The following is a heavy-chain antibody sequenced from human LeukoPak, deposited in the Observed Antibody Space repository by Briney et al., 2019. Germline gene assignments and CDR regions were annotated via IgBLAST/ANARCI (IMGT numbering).Heavy chain of an antibody. CDR3: ARAENWFDP. Sequence: SETLSLTCTVSGGSISSYYWSWIRQPPGXGLEWIGYIYYSGSTNYNPSLKSRVTISVDTSKNQFSLKLSSVTAADTAVYYCARAENWFDPWGQGTLVTVSS. J-gene: IGHJ5*02. CDR2: IYYSGST. V-gene: IGHV4-59*01. CDR1: GGSISSYY.